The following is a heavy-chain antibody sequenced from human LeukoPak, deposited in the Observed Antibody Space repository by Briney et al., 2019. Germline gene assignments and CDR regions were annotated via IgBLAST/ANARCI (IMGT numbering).Heavy chain of an antibody. V-gene: IGHV1-69*05. CDR2: IIPIFGTA. CDR3: ARNYEGWFDP. D-gene: IGHD1-7*01. CDR1: GGTFSSYA. Sequence: VASVKLSCKASGGTFSSYAISWVRQAPGQGLEWMGGIIPIFGTANYAQKFQGRVTITTDESTSTAYMELSSLRSEDTAVYYCARNYEGWFDPWGQGTLVTVSS. J-gene: IGHJ5*02.